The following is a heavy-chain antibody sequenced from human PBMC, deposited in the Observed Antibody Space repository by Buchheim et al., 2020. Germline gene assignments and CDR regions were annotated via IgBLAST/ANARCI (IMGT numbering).Heavy chain of an antibody. CDR3: ARTGPSNVWAGTSGLFDY. J-gene: IGHJ4*02. CDR2: ISSSSSTI. D-gene: IGHD6-19*01. CDR1: GFTFSSYS. Sequence: EVQLVESGGGLVQPGGSLRLSCAASGFTFSSYSMNWVRQAPGKGLEWVSYISSSSSTIYYADSVTGRFTISRDNAKNSLYLQMNSLRAEDTAVYYCARTGPSNVWAGTSGLFDYWGQGTL. V-gene: IGHV3-48*04.